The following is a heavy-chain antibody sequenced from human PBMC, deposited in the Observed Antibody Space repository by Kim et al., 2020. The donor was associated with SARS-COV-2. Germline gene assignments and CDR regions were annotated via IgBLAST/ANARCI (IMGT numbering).Heavy chain of an antibody. Sequence: IYAQKFQGRVTITADESTSTAYMELSSLRSEDTAVYYCARGVLLWSQSRDWGQGTLVTVSS. J-gene: IGHJ4*02. V-gene: IGHV1-69*01. D-gene: IGHD3-10*01. CDR3: ARGVLLWSQSRD.